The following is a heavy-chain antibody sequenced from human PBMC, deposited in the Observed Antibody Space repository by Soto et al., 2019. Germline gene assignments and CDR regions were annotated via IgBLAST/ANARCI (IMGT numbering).Heavy chain of an antibody. Sequence: QVQLVESGGGVVQPGRSLRLSCAASGFTFSSYGMHWVRQAPGKGLEWVAGISYDGSNKYYADSVKGRFTISRDNSKNTLYLQMNSLRAEDTAVYYCAKDSARALDRVLTGWGQGTLVTVSS. CDR2: ISYDGSNK. CDR3: AKDSARALDRVLTG. D-gene: IGHD2-21*02. J-gene: IGHJ4*02. V-gene: IGHV3-30*18. CDR1: GFTFSSYG.